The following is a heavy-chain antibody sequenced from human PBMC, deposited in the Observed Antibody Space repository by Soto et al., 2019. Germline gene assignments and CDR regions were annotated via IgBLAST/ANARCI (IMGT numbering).Heavy chain of an antibody. CDR1: GFTFSSYG. CDR2: ISYDGSNK. CDR3: AKDRGSPRNFDWLLGSFDY. J-gene: IGHJ4*02. D-gene: IGHD3-9*01. V-gene: IGHV3-30*18. Sequence: GGSLRLSCAASGFTFSSYGMHWVRQAPGKGLEWVAVISYDGSNKYYADSVKGRFTISRDNSKNTLYLQMNSLRAEDTAVYYCAKDRGSPRNFDWLLGSFDYWGQGTLVTVSS.